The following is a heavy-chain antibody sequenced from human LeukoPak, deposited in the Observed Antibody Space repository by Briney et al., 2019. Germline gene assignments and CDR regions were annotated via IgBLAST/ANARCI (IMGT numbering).Heavy chain of an antibody. CDR1: GFTFSSYA. D-gene: IGHD1-26*01. J-gene: IGHJ4*02. CDR2: ISGSGYTT. CDR3: AKKGTSSSDTSASRSRADYLDY. V-gene: IGHV3-23*01. Sequence: PGGSLRLSCAASGFTFSSYAMSWVRQAPGKGLEWVSGISGSGYTTYYADSVKGRFTISRDNSKSTLYLQMNSLRAEDTALYYCAKKGTSSSDTSASRSRADYLDYWGQGTLVTVSS.